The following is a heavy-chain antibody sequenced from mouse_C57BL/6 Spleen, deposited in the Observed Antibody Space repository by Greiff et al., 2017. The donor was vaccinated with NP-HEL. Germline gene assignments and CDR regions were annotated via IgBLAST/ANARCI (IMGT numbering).Heavy chain of an antibody. J-gene: IGHJ2*01. CDR1: GYTFTSYW. CDR2: IDPSDSET. D-gene: IGHD2-1*01. Sequence: QVQLQQPGAELVRPGSSVKLSCKASGYTFTSYWMHWVKQRPIQGLEWIGNIDPSDSETHYNQKFKDKATLTVDKSSSTAYMQLSSLTSEDSAVYYCARSRSTMVPFDYWGQGTTLTVSS. V-gene: IGHV1-52*01. CDR3: ARSRSTMVPFDY.